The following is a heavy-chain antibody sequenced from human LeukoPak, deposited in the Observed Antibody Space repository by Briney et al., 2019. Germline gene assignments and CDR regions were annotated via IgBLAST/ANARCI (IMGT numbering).Heavy chain of an antibody. CDR1: GFTFSSYG. V-gene: IGHV3-23*01. CDR2: TSTSGGSA. CDR3: ARYSGSYYYPPAWDL. Sequence: GRSLRLSCAASGFTFSSYGMHWVRQAPGKGLEWVSATSTSGGSAYYADSVKGRFTISRDNSKNTLYLQMDSLRADDTAVYYCARYSGSYYYPPAWDLWGQGTLVTVSS. J-gene: IGHJ4*02. D-gene: IGHD1-26*01.